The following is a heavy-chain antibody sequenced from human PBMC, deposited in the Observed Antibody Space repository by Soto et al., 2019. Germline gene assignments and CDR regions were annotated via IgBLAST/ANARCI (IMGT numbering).Heavy chain of an antibody. CDR3: ARVGNIVATIRNLNWFDR. V-gene: IGHV4-34*01. J-gene: IGHJ5*02. CDR1: GGSFSGYY. Sequence: TLSLTCAVYGGSFSGYYWSWIRQPPGKGLEWIGEINHSGSTNYNPSLKSRVTISVDTSKNQFSLKLSSVTAADTAVYYCARVGNIVATIRNLNWFDRWGQGTLVTVSS. CDR2: INHSGST. D-gene: IGHD5-12*01.